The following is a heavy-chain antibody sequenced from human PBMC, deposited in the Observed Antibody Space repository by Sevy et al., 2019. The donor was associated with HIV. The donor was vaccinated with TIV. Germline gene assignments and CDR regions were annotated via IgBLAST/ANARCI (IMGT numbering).Heavy chain of an antibody. CDR2: IKSKTDGGTT. Sequence: GGSLRLSCAASGFTFSNAWMNWVRQAPGKGLEWVGRIKSKTDGGTTDYAAPVKGRFTISRDDSKNTLYLQMNSLKTEDTAGYDCTFGGVTPLHDALDIWGQGTMVTVSS. CDR3: TFGGVTPLHDALDI. CDR1: GFTFSNAW. V-gene: IGHV3-15*07. J-gene: IGHJ3*02. D-gene: IGHD2-8*02.